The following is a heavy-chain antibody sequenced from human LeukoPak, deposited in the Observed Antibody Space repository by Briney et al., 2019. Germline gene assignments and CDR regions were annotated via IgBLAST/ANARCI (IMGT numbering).Heavy chain of an antibody. CDR3: VCRKFYSNWSDP. Sequence: GESLKISCEGFGDTFTSYWIGWVRKMPGKGLEWMGIIYPGDSTTQYSPSFQGQVTISADKSISPVYLQWSSLKVSDTVMYYCVCRKFYSNWSDPWGQGTLIPVSS. V-gene: IGHV5-51*01. CDR1: GDTFTSYW. J-gene: IGHJ5*02. CDR2: IYPGDSTT. D-gene: IGHD1-14*01.